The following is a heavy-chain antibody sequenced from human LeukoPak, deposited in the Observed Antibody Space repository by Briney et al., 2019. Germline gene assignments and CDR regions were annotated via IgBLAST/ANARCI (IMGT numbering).Heavy chain of an antibody. D-gene: IGHD2-15*01. CDR2: MNPNSDNT. CDR1: GYTFTSYD. V-gene: IGHV1-8*01. Sequence: ASVKVSCTASGYTFTSYDINWVRQAPGQGIEWMGWMNPNSDNTGYSQKFQGRVTMTRNTSISTDYMELSSLGSEDTAVYYCARWGWSERGYYYGMDVWGQGTTVTVSS. CDR3: ARWGWSERGYYYGMDV. J-gene: IGHJ6*02.